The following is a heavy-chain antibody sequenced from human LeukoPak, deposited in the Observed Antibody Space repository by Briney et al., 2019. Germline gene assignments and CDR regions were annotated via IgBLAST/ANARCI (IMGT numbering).Heavy chain of an antibody. V-gene: IGHV3-9*01. D-gene: IGHD3-16*01. J-gene: IGHJ4*02. CDR1: GFTFDDYA. CDR3: AKGYDYVWGSTFDY. CDR2: ISWNSGSI. Sequence: PGGSLRLSCAASGFTFDDYAMHWVRQAPGKGLEWVSGISWNSGSIGYADSVKGRFTISRDNAKNSLYLQMNSLRAEDTALYYCAKGYDYVWGSTFDYWGQGTLVTVSS.